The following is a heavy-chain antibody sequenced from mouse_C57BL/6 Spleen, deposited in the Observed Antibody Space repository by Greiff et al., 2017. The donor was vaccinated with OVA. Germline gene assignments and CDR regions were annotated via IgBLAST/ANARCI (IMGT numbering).Heavy chain of an antibody. CDR3: ATGGSRSSHWYFDV. CDR2: INPNYGTT. D-gene: IGHD1-1*01. J-gene: IGHJ1*03. V-gene: IGHV1-39*01. CDR1: GYSFTDYN. Sequence: EVKLQQSGPELVKPGASVKISCKASGYSFTDYNMNWVKQSNGKSLEWIGVINPNYGTTSYNQKFKGKATLTVDQSSSTAYMQLSSLTSEDSAVYYGATGGSRSSHWYFDVWGTGTTVTV.